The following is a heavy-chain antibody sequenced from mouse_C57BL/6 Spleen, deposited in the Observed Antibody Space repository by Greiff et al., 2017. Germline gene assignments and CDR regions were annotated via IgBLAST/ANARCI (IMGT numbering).Heavy chain of an antibody. CDR2: IYYSGTI. V-gene: IGHV3-5*01. CDR3: ARESYDYYWYFDV. D-gene: IGHD2-4*01. Sequence: EVKLVESGPGLVKPSQTVFLTCTVTGISITTGNYRWSWIRQFPGNKLEWIGYIYYSGTITYNPSLTSRTTITRDTPKNQFFLEMNSLTAEDTATYYCARESYDYYWYFDVWGTGTTVTVSS. J-gene: IGHJ1*03. CDR1: GISITTGNYR.